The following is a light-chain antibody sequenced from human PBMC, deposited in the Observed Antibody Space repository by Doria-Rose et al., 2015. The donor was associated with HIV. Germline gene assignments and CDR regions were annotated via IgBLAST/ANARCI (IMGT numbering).Light chain of an antibody. CDR3: QHYQSYPYT. Sequence: DIRLTQSPSTLSASVGDRVTITCRASQSISTWLAWYQQKPGKAPKLLIYKASSLESGVPSRSSGSGSGTEFTLTISSLQPDDFASYYCQHYQSYPYTFGQGTKLEIK. CDR2: KAS. J-gene: IGKJ2*01. V-gene: IGKV1-5*03. CDR1: QSISTW.